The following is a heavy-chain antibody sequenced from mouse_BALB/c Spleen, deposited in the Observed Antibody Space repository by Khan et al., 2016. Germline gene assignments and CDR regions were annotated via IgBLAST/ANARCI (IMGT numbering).Heavy chain of an antibody. CDR1: GYTFTDYN. CDR3: ARSSGPGYDYRFDY. V-gene: IGHV1S29*02. Sequence: VQLQQSGPELVKPGASVKISCKASGYTFTDYNMHWVKQSHGKSLEWIGDIYPYNGGTGYNQTFKSKATLTVDNSSSTAYMELRSLTSEDSAVYYCARSSGPGYDYRFDYWRQGTTLTVSS. J-gene: IGHJ2*01. D-gene: IGHD2-4*01. CDR2: IYPYNGGT.